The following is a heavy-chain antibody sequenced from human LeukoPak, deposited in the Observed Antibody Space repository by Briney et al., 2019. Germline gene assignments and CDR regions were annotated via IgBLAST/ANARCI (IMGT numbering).Heavy chain of an antibody. CDR2: MYYSGST. CDR3: AKGRGITAAGMSWFDP. D-gene: IGHD6-13*01. J-gene: IGHJ5*02. Sequence: PSETLSLTCTVSGGSISSSTCYWGWIRQPPGKGLEWIGNMYYSGSTYYTPSLKSRVTISVDTSKNRFSLKLTSVIAADTAVYYCAKGRGITAAGMSWFDPWGQGTLVTVSS. V-gene: IGHV4-39*01. CDR1: GGSISSSTCY.